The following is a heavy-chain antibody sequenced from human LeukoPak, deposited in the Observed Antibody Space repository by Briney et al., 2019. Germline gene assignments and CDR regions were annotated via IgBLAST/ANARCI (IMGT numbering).Heavy chain of an antibody. Sequence: GGSLRLSCAASGFTFSSYSMNWVRQAPGKGLEWVSSIGSSSSYIYYADSVKGRFTISRDNAKNSLYLQMNSLRAEDTAVYYCARDYFLDYWGQGTLVTVSS. CDR1: GFTFSSYS. J-gene: IGHJ4*02. CDR3: ARDYFLDY. V-gene: IGHV3-21*01. CDR2: IGSSSSYI. D-gene: IGHD2/OR15-2a*01.